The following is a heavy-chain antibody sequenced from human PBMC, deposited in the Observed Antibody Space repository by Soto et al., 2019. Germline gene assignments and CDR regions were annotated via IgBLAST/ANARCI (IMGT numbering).Heavy chain of an antibody. D-gene: IGHD6-6*01. Sequence: GGSLRLSCAASGFTFSSYGMHWVRQAPGKGLEWVAVIWYDGSNKYYADSVKGRFTISRDNSKNTLYLQMNSLRAEDTAVYYCARDIYSSSSCGLDYWGQGTLVTVSS. CDR3: ARDIYSSSSCGLDY. CDR1: GFTFSSYG. V-gene: IGHV3-33*08. J-gene: IGHJ4*02. CDR2: IWYDGSNK.